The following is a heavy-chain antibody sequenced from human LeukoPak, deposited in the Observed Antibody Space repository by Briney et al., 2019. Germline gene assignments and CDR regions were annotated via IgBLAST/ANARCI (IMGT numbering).Heavy chain of an antibody. CDR1: GYTFTNYD. CDR3: AVCKRRYWFDP. Sequence: ASVKVSCKASGYTFTNYDINWVRQATGQGPGWMGWMNPNSGNTGYAQKFQGRVTMTRNTSISTAYMELSSLTTEDTAVYYCAVCKRRYWFDPWGQGTLVTVSS. D-gene: IGHD6-25*01. V-gene: IGHV1-8*01. CDR2: MNPNSGNT. J-gene: IGHJ5*02.